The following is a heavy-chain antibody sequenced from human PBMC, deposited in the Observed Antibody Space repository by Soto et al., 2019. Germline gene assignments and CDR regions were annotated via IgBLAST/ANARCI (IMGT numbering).Heavy chain of an antibody. D-gene: IGHD3-9*01. CDR1: GFSFSNYG. CDR3: ARGTGILKPYGMDV. Sequence: QVHLVESGGGVVQPGRSLRLSCAASGFSFSNYGMHWVRQAPGKGLEWVAAIWFDGSNKYYADSVKGRFTFSRDKSNNTLYLQMNSLRAEDTAMYYCARGTGILKPYGMDVWGQGTTVTVSS. CDR2: IWFDGSNK. J-gene: IGHJ6*02. V-gene: IGHV3-33*01.